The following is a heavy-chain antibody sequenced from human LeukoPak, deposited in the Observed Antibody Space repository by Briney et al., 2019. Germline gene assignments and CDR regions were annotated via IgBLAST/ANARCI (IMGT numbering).Heavy chain of an antibody. J-gene: IGHJ4*02. CDR2: IREDGSEE. Sequence: GGSLRLSCAASGFTFSGYWMSWVRQAPGKGLEWVANIREDGSEEFYVDSVKGRFTLSRDNAKNSLYLQMSSLRVEDTALYYCARFDYYGSGSLFDYWGQGTLVTVPS. CDR3: ARFDYYGSGSLFDY. V-gene: IGHV3-7*01. CDR1: GFTFSGYW. D-gene: IGHD3-10*01.